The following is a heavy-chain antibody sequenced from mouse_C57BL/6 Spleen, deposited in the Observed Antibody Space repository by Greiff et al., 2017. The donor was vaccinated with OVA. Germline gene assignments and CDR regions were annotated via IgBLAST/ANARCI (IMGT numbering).Heavy chain of an antibody. CDR1: GFTFSDFY. Sequence: EVKLMESGGGLVQSGRSLRLSCATSGFTFSDFYMEWVRQAPGKGLEWIAASRNKANDYTTEYSASVKGRFIVSRDTSQSILYLQMNALRAEDTAIYYCARDAIYDGYPYAMDYWGQGTSVTVSS. CDR2: SRNKANDYTT. CDR3: ARDAIYDGYPYAMDY. J-gene: IGHJ4*01. V-gene: IGHV7-1*01. D-gene: IGHD2-3*01.